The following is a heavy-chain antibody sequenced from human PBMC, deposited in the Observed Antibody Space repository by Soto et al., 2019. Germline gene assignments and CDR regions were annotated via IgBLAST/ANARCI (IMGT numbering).Heavy chain of an antibody. CDR3: ASVNSPKQGFDY. CDR1: GGSISSGGYS. V-gene: IGHV4-30-2*01. Sequence: SETLSLTCAVSGGSISSGGYSWSWIRQPPGKGLEWIGYIYHSGSTYYNPSLKSRVTISVDRSKNQFSLKLSSVTAADTAVYYCASVNSPKQGFDYWGQGTLVTVSS. D-gene: IGHD6-13*01. J-gene: IGHJ4*02. CDR2: IYHSGST.